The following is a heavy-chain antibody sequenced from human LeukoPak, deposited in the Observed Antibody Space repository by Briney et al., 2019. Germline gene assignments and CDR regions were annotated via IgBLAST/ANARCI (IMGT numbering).Heavy chain of an antibody. D-gene: IGHD3-10*01. V-gene: IGHV3-73*01. CDR2: IRSKANSYAT. CDR1: GFTFSGSA. CDR3: TRHGEDGDYYYYGMDV. J-gene: IGHJ6*02. Sequence: GGSLRLSCAASGFTFSGSAMHWVRQASGKGLEWVGRIRSKANSYATAYAASVKGRFTISRDDSKNTAYLQMNSLKTEDTAVYYCTRHGEDGDYYYYGMDVWGQGTTVTVS.